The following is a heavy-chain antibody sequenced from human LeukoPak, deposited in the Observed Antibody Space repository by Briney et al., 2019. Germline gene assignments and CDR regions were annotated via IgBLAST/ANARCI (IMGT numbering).Heavy chain of an antibody. CDR3: ARPLDEGYSYGFDY. CDR2: IYHSGST. V-gene: IGHV4-38-2*01. D-gene: IGHD5-18*01. Sequence: SETLSLTCAVSGYSISSGYYWGCIRQPPGKGLEWIGIIYHSGSTYYNPSLKSRVTISVDTSKNQFSLKLSSVTAADTAVYYCARPLDEGYSYGFDYWGQGTLVTVSS. J-gene: IGHJ4*02. CDR1: GYSISSGYY.